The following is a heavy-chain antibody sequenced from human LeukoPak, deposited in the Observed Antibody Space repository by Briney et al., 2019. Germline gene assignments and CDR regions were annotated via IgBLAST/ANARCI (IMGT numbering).Heavy chain of an antibody. Sequence: SETLSLTCAVYGGSFSGYYWSWIRQPPGKGLEWIGEINHSGSTNYNPSLKSRVTISVDTSKNQFSLKLSSVTAADTGVYYCARDPVQSFYGDYGIYWGQRTLVTVSS. CDR1: GGSFSGYY. V-gene: IGHV4-34*01. D-gene: IGHD4-17*01. CDR2: INHSGST. CDR3: ARDPVQSFYGDYGIY. J-gene: IGHJ4*02.